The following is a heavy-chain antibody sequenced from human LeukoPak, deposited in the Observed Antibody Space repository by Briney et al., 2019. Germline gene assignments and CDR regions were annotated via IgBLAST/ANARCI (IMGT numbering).Heavy chain of an antibody. CDR1: GFNFSYYE. J-gene: IGHJ3*02. CDR3: ARDCRYSSGWYGAFDI. D-gene: IGHD6-19*01. Sequence: GGSLRLSCAASGFNFSYYEMNWVRQAPGKGLEWVSYIYTSGSTIYYADSVKGRFTISRDNAKNPMYLQMNSLRADDTAVYYCARDCRYSSGWYGAFDIWGQGTMVTVSS. V-gene: IGHV3-48*03. CDR2: IYTSGSTI.